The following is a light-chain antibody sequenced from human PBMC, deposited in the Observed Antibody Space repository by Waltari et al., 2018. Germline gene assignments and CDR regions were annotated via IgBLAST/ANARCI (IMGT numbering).Light chain of an antibody. CDR1: QSVSSN. J-gene: IGKJ2*01. CDR2: AAS. CDR3: QQYDNWPPYT. V-gene: IGKV3-15*01. Sequence: EIVMTQSPATLSVSPGDRATLSCRASQSVSSNLAWYQQNPGQAPRLLILAASNRASGIPARFTGSGSGTEFTLTISSLQSEDFADYYCQQYDNWPPYTFGQGTKLELK.